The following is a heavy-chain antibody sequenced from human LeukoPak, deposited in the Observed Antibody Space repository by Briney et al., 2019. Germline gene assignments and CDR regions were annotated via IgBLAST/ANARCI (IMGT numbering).Heavy chain of an antibody. CDR3: ARAHDKYCGGDCYWGYFDY. CDR1: GGTFSTYT. Sequence: SVKVSCKASGGTFSTYTVSWVRQAPGQGLEWMGGIIPIFGTANYAQKFQGRVTITADESTSTAYMELSSLRSEDTAVYYCARAHDKYCGGDCYWGYFDYWGQGTLVTVSS. CDR2: IIPIFGTA. V-gene: IGHV1-69*01. D-gene: IGHD2-21*01. J-gene: IGHJ4*02.